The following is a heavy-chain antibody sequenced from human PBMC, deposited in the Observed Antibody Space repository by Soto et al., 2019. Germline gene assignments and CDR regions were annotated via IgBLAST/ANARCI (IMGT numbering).Heavy chain of an antibody. D-gene: IGHD1-1*01. Sequence: SETLSITCTVCGGSISSSSYYWGWIRQPPGKGLEWIGSIYYSGSTYYNPSLKSRVTISVDTSKNQFSLKLSSVTAADTAVYYCARHALDDASIDYWGQGTLVTVSS. CDR2: IYYSGST. CDR1: GGSISSSSYY. V-gene: IGHV4-39*01. CDR3: ARHALDDASIDY. J-gene: IGHJ4*02.